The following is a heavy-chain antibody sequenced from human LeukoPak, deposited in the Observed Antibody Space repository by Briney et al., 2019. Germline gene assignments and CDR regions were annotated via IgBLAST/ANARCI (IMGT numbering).Heavy chain of an antibody. V-gene: IGHV3-30*03. J-gene: IGHJ4*02. CDR3: ARRIEQYCSGGSCYYFDY. CDR1: GFTFSSYG. D-gene: IGHD2-15*01. Sequence: GGSLRLSCAASGFTFSSYGMHWVRQAPGKGLEWVAVISYDGSNKYYADSVKGRFTISRDNSKNTLYLQMNSLRAEDTAVYYCARRIEQYCSGGSCYYFDYWGQGTLVTVSS. CDR2: ISYDGSNK.